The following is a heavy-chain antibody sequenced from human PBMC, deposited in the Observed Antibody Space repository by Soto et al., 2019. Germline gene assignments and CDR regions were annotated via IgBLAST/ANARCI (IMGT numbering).Heavy chain of an antibody. D-gene: IGHD5-18*01. Sequence: GGSLRLSCAASGFTFSRYWMNWVRQAPGKGLEWVANIKQDGTEKNYVDSVKGRFTISRDNARNSLYLQMNSLRAEDTAVYFCARGDTPMITGMDSFDIWGQGTMVTVSS. J-gene: IGHJ3*02. CDR1: GFTFSRYW. V-gene: IGHV3-7*01. CDR3: ARGDTPMITGMDSFDI. CDR2: IKQDGTEK.